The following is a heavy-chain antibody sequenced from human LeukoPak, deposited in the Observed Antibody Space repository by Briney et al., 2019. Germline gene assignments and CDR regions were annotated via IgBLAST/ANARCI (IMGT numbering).Heavy chain of an antibody. V-gene: IGHV3-74*01. Sequence: GGSLRLSCAASGFTFKTYWMHWVRQAPGKGLVWVQNSNSDGSSTSYADSVRGRFTISRDNAKNTLYLQMNSLRAEDTAVYYCARDLKGPVNDVFDMWGQGTMVTVSS. CDR1: GFTFKTYW. CDR3: ARDLKGPVNDVFDM. CDR2: SNSDGSST. D-gene: IGHD4-23*01. J-gene: IGHJ3*02.